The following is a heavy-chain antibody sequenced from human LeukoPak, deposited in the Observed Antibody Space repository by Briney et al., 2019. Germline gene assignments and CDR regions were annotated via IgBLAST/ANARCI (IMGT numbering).Heavy chain of an antibody. J-gene: IGHJ4*02. V-gene: IGHV4-39*07. D-gene: IGHD5-24*01. CDR2: IYYSGST. CDR3: ARERAISSDGIDY. Sequence: SETLSLTCTVSGGSISSTSYYWDWIRQPPGKGLEWIGSIYYSGSTYYNPSLKSRVSISLDTSKNQFSLRLSSVTAADTAVYYCARERAISSDGIDYWGQGTLVTVSS. CDR1: GGSISSTSYY.